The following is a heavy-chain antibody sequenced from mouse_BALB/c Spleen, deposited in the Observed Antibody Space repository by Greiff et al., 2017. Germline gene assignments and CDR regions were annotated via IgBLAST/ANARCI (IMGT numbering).Heavy chain of an antibody. D-gene: IGHD2-4*01. CDR3: ARGGDYDEFAY. Sequence: VQLKESGPELVKPGASVKISCKASGYSFTGYYMHWVKQSHVKSLEWIGRINPYNGATSYNQNFKDKASLTVDKSSSTAYMELHSLTSEDSAVYYCARGGDYDEFAYWGQGTLVTVSA. V-gene: IGHV1-31*01. CDR1: GYSFTGYY. J-gene: IGHJ3*01. CDR2: INPYNGAT.